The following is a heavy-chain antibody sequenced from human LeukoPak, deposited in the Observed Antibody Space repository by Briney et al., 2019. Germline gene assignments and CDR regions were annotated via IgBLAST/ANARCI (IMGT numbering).Heavy chain of an antibody. CDR1: GYSFTSYW. J-gene: IGHJ4*02. CDR3: ARRYTIFGVITIDY. D-gene: IGHD3-3*01. CDR2: IYPSNSDT. V-gene: IGHV5-51*01. Sequence: SLQISCKGFGYSFTSYWIAWVRRMPGKGLEWMGLIYPSNSDTQYSPSFQGQVTISADKSISTAYLQWSNLKASDSAMYYCARRYTIFGVITIDYWGQGTLVTVSS.